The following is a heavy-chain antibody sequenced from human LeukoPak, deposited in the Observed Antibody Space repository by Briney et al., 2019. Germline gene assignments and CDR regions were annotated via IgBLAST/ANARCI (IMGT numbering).Heavy chain of an antibody. D-gene: IGHD3-22*01. V-gene: IGHV4-34*01. CDR1: GGSFSGYY. Sequence: SETLSLTCAVSGGSFSGYYWSWIRQPPGKGLEWIGEINHSGSTNYNPSLKSRVTISVDTSKNQFSLKLSSVTAADTAVYYCARGRRYSDSSNCYFDYWGQGTLVTVSS. J-gene: IGHJ4*02. CDR2: INHSGST. CDR3: ARGRRYSDSSNCYFDY.